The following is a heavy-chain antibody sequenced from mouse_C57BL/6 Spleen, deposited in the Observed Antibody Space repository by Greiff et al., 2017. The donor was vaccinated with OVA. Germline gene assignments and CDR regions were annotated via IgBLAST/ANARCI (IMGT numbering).Heavy chain of an antibody. J-gene: IGHJ2*01. D-gene: IGHD1-1*01. CDR3: ALGATVVATRYYFDY. V-gene: IGHV1-9*01. Sequence: VHLVESGAELMKPGASVKLSCKATGYTFTGYWIEWVKQRPGHGLEWIGEILPGSGSTNYNEKFKGKATFTADTSSNTAYMQLSSLTTEDSAIYYCALGATVVATRYYFDYWGQGTTLTVSS. CDR1: GYTFTGYW. CDR2: ILPGSGST.